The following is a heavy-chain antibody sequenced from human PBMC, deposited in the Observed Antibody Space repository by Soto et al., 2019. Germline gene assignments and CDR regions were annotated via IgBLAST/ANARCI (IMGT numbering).Heavy chain of an antibody. CDR1: GGTFSSYA. CDR3: ASASPHSGYDRPYDY. D-gene: IGHD5-12*01. V-gene: IGHV1-69*12. Sequence: QVQLVQSGAEVKKPGSSVKVSCKASGGTFSSYAISWVRQAPGQGLEWMGGIIPIFGTANYAQKFQCRVTMTADESTSTAYMELSSLRSEDKAVYYCASASPHSGYDRPYDYWGQGTLVTVSS. J-gene: IGHJ4*02. CDR2: IIPIFGTA.